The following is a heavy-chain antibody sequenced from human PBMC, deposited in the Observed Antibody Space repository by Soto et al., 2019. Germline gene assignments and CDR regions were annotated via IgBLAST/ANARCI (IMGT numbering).Heavy chain of an antibody. CDR1: GGSISSFY. Sequence: NPSETLSLTCTVSGGSISSFYWSWIRQPPGKGLEWIGYFYDRGSTNYNPSLKSRVTISVDTSKNQFSLRLSSVTAADTAVYYCARERRDGQKCYFDYWGQGTLVTVSS. V-gene: IGHV4-59*01. CDR2: FYDRGST. CDR3: ARERRDGQKCYFDY. J-gene: IGHJ4*02.